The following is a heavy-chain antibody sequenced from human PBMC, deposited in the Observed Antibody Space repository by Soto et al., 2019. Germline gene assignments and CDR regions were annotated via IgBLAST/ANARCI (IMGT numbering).Heavy chain of an antibody. J-gene: IGHJ6*02. V-gene: IGHV1-2*02. CDR2: INPNSGGT. Sequence: QVQLVQSGAEVKKPGASVKVSCKTSGYTFTDYYLYWVRQAPGQGLEWMGWINPNSGGTKYARNFQGRVTMTTDKSTASDYMELSGLRSDDTAVYYCAGNPAKFWTASLLFRYGLDVWGQGTTVTVSS. D-gene: IGHD1-1*01. CDR3: AGNPAKFWTASLLFRYGLDV. CDR1: GYTFTDYY.